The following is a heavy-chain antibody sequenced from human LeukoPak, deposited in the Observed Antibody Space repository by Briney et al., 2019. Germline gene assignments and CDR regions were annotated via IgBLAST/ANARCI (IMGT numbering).Heavy chain of an antibody. D-gene: IGHD1-26*01. Sequence: PGRSLRLSCAASGFTFDDYGMSWVRQVPGKGLEWVSGINWNGGSTVYADSVKGRFTISRDNAKNSLYLQMNSLRAEDTAVYYCAKKVGTTLGAFDIWGQGTVVTVSS. V-gene: IGHV3-20*04. CDR3: AKKVGTTLGAFDI. J-gene: IGHJ3*02. CDR2: INWNGGST. CDR1: GFTFDDYG.